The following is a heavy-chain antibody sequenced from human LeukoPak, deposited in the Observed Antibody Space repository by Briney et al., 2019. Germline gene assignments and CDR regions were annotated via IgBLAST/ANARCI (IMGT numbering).Heavy chain of an antibody. J-gene: IGHJ4*02. CDR1: GFSFSDYS. CDR2: ITASSDNI. Sequence: PGGSLRLYCVTSGFSFSDYSMNWVRQAPGKGLEWISFITASSDNINYADSVRGRFTISRDNAKNSLSLQMNSLRDDDTAVYYCARGKHRTAWLIDYWGQGTLVIVSS. D-gene: IGHD2-21*02. CDR3: ARGKHRTAWLIDY. V-gene: IGHV3-48*02.